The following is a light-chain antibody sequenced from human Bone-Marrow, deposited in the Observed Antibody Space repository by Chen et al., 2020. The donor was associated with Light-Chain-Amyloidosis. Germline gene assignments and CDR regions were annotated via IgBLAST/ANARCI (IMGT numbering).Light chain of an antibody. CDR3: QQYGTSPLT. CDR2: GSS. V-gene: IGKV3-20*01. CDR1: QTISSNY. J-gene: IGKJ4*01. Sequence: EIVLTQSPGTLSLSPGEGANLSCRASQTISSNYLTWYQQKFGQAPRLLIYGSSSRATGIPDRFTGSGSGTDFTLTIHRLEPEEFAMYYCQQYGTSPLTFGGGTKVEIK.